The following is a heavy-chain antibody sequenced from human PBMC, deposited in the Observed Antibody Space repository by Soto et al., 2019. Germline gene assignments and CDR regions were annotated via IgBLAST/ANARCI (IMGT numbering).Heavy chain of an antibody. D-gene: IGHD5-18*01. V-gene: IGHV4-39*01. J-gene: IGHJ4*02. CDR3: ATSPLTAMVTDFDY. Sequence: QLQLQEAGPGLGKPSETLSLTCTVSGGSISSSSYYWDWIRQPPGKGLEWIGSIYYGGITYYNPSLKSRVTISVDTSKSQFSLKRSSVTAADTAVYYCATSPLTAMVTDFDYWGQGTLVIVSS. CDR1: GGSISSSSYY. CDR2: IYYGGIT.